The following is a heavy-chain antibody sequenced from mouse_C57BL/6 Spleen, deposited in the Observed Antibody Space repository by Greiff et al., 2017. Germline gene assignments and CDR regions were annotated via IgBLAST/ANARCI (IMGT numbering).Heavy chain of an antibody. CDR2: ILPGSGST. V-gene: IGHV1-9*01. Sequence: VQLQQSGAELMKPGASVKLSCKATGYTFTGYWIEWVKQRPGHGLEWIGEILPGSGSTHYNEKFKGKATLTADTSSNTAYMQLSSLTTEDSAIYYWAGGEALAAVVGYWYFDVWGTGTTVTVSS. CDR3: AGGEALAAVVGYWYFDV. D-gene: IGHD1-1*01. CDR1: GYTFTGYW. J-gene: IGHJ1*03.